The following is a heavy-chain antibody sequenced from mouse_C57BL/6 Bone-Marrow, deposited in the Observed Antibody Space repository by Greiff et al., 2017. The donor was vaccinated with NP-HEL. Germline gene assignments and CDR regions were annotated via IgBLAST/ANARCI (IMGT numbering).Heavy chain of an antibody. J-gene: IGHJ3*01. V-gene: IGHV14-4*01. CDR1: GFNIKDDY. CDR3: TETSFAY. CDR2: IDPENGDT. Sequence: VQLQQSGAELVRPGASVKLSCTASGFNIKDDYMHWVKQRPEQGLEWIGWIDPENGDTEYGSKVQGKATITADTSSNTAYLQLSSLTSEDTAVYYCTETSFAYWGQGTLVTVSA.